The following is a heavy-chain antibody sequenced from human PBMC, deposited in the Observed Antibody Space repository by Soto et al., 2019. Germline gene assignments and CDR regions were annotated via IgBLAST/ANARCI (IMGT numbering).Heavy chain of an antibody. CDR3: ASHRGQTKRHYYYGLDV. V-gene: IGHV1-69*12. J-gene: IGHJ6*02. D-gene: IGHD1-26*01. CDR2: IIPIFGTA. Sequence: QVQLVQSGAEVKKRGSSVKVSCKASGGTFSSYAISWVRQAPGQGLEWMGGIIPIFGTADYAQNFQGRVTITADELSITAYMELSSLRSDDTAVYYCASHRGQTKRHYYYGLDVWGQGTTVTVSS. CDR1: GGTFSSYA.